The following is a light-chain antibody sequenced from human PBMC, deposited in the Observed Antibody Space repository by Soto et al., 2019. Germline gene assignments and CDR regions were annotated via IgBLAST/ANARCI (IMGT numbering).Light chain of an antibody. V-gene: IGKV1-5*01. J-gene: IGKJ1*01. CDR2: DVS. CDR1: QSISSW. Sequence: DIQMTQSPSTLSASVGDRVTITCRASQSISSWLAWYQQKPRKAPDLLISDVSKLERGVASRFSGSGSGTEFTLTISSMQPDDLATYYCQQYHGFSRTVGQGTKGDIK. CDR3: QQYHGFSRT.